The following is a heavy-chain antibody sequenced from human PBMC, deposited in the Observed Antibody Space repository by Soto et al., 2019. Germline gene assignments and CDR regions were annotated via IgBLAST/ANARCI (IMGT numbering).Heavy chain of an antibody. J-gene: IGHJ5*02. CDR2: IFYSGST. CDR1: GGSISSGGYS. Sequence: SETLSLTCTVSGGSISSGGYSWSWIRRHPGKGLEWIGHIFYSGSTYYNPSLNSRVTISVDTSKNQFSLKLSSVTAADTAVYYCARDDSAPGTTYTWFDPWGQGTLVTVST. D-gene: IGHD6-13*01. CDR3: ARDDSAPGTTYTWFDP. V-gene: IGHV4-31*03.